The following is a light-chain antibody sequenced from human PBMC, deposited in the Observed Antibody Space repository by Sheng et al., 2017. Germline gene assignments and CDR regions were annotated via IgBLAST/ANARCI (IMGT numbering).Light chain of an antibody. J-gene: IGLJ2*01. CDR3: QVWDGDSVV. CDR2: DDS. Sequence: SYVLTQPPSVSEPPGQTARITCGGNNIGTKSVHWYQEKPGQAPVVVVNDDSDRPSGIPERFSGSNSGNTATLTISRVEAGDEADYFCQVWDGDSVVFGGGTKLTVL. CDR1: NIGTKS. V-gene: IGLV3-21*02.